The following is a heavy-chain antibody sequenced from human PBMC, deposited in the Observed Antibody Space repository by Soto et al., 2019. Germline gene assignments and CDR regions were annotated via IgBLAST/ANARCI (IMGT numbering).Heavy chain of an antibody. CDR1: GFTFSSYA. Sequence: GGSLRLSCAASGFTFSSYAMSWVRQAPGKGLEWVSAISGSGGSTYYADSVKGRFTISRDNSKNTLYLQMNSLRAEDTAVYYCAKPDCSGGSCYGAFKEYYFDYWGQGTLVTVSS. CDR3: AKPDCSGGSCYGAFKEYYFDY. J-gene: IGHJ4*02. CDR2: ISGSGGST. V-gene: IGHV3-23*01. D-gene: IGHD2-15*01.